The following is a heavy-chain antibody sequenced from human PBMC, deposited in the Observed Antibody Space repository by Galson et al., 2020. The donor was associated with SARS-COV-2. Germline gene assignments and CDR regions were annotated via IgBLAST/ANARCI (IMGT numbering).Heavy chain of an antibody. J-gene: IGHJ4*02. V-gene: IGHV3-30*18. CDR3: AKDFWVSGNTEEVLLWFGELFRVPLGD. CDR2: ISYDGSNK. CDR1: GFTFSSYG. Sequence: GGSLRLSCAASGFTFSSYGMHWVRQAPGKGLEWVAVISYDGSNKYYADSVKGRFTISRDNSKNTLYLQMNSLRAEDTAVYYCAKDFWVSGNTEEVLLWFGELFRVPLGDWGQGTLVTVSS. D-gene: IGHD3-10*01.